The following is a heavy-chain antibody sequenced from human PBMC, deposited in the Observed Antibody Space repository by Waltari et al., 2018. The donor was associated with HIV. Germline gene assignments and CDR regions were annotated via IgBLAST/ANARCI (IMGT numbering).Heavy chain of an antibody. Sequence: QVRLVQSGPEVKRTGSSVRVSCKSSGGDFSDYGISWLRQAPGQGLQWIGMISPYFGFANTAETLRARVSIEADESKNTVYLELRSLTVQDSATYFCARGTFYDDEVGAHRYRPFDAWGQGTPVSVSS. CDR1: GGDFSDYG. CDR2: ISPYFGFA. J-gene: IGHJ4*02. V-gene: IGHV1-69*18. D-gene: IGHD3-16*01. CDR3: ARGTFYDDEVGAHRYRPFDA.